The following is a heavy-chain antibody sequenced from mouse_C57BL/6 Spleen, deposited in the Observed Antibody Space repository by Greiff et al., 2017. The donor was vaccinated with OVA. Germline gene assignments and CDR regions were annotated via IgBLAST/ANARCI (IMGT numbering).Heavy chain of an antibody. CDR3: ARVYGNYLYYFDY. J-gene: IGHJ2*01. Sequence: QVQLQQPGAELVKPGASVKLSCKASGYTFTSYWMHWVKQRPGQGLEWIGMIHPNSGSTNYNEKFKSKATLTVDKSSSTAYMQLSSLTSEDSAVYYCARVYGNYLYYFDYWGQGTTLTVSS. CDR1: GYTFTSYW. D-gene: IGHD2-1*01. CDR2: IHPNSGST. V-gene: IGHV1-64*01.